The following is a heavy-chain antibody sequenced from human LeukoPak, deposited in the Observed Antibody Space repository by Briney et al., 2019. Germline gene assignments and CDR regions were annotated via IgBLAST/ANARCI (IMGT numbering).Heavy chain of an antibody. CDR1: GGSISSYY. CDR2: IYYSGST. J-gene: IGHJ4*02. Sequence: SETLSLTCTVSGGSISSYYWSWIRQPPGKGPEWIGYIYYSGSTNYNPSLKSRVTISVDTSKNQFSLKLSSVTAADTAVYFCARHQGHDFYDSSGYYSFDYWGQGTLVTVSS. V-gene: IGHV4-59*08. CDR3: ARHQGHDFYDSSGYYSFDY. D-gene: IGHD3-22*01.